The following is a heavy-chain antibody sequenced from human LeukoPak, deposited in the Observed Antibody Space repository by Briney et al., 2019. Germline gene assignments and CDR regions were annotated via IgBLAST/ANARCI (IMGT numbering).Heavy chain of an antibody. J-gene: IGHJ4*02. CDR1: GGSISSGDYY. Sequence: SETLSLTCTVSGGSISSGDYYWSWIRQPPGKGLEWIGYIYYSGSTYYNPSLKSRVTISVDTSKNQFSLKLSSVTAADTAVYYCAREGPYYYDSSGYSDFDYWGQGTLVTVSS. CDR3: AREGPYYYDSSGYSDFDY. CDR2: IYYSGST. D-gene: IGHD3-22*01. V-gene: IGHV4-30-4*01.